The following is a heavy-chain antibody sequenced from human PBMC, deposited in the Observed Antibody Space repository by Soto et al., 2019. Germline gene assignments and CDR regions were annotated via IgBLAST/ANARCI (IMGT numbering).Heavy chain of an antibody. Sequence: ASVKVSCKASVYTFTSYAMHWVRQAPGQRLEWMAWINAGNGNTKYSQKFQDRVTMTTDTSTSTAYMELRSLRSDDTAVYYCARDQKWFDPWGQGTLVTVSS. CDR2: INAGNGNT. J-gene: IGHJ5*02. CDR3: ARDQKWFDP. V-gene: IGHV1-3*01. CDR1: VYTFTSYA.